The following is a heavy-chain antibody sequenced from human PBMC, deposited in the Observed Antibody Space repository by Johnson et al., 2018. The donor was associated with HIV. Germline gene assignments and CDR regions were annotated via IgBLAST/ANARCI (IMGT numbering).Heavy chain of an antibody. V-gene: IGHV3-30*03. CDR3: ASWHGDYGNAFDI. D-gene: IGHD4-17*01. J-gene: IGHJ3*02. CDR2: ISYDGTNK. CDR1: GFTFTNYA. Sequence: QVQLVESGGGVVQPGRSLRLSCAASGFTFTNYAMHWVRQAPGKGLEWVAVISYDGTNKYYADSVKGRFTISRDNSKNTLYLQMNSLKAEDTAVYYCASWHGDYGNAFDIWGQGTMVTVSS.